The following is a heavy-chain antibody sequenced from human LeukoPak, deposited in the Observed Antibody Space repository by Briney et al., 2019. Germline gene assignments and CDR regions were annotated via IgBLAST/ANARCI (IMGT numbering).Heavy chain of an antibody. CDR2: ITSGENNE. Sequence: GGSLRLSRAASGFTFTSYAMSWVRQAPGKGLEWLTVITSGENNEYYADAVEGRFTISRDNAKSTLFLQMNSLRAEDTAVYYCARSNGWYLDFWGRGTLVTVSS. D-gene: IGHD6-19*01. V-gene: IGHV3-30*03. J-gene: IGHJ4*02. CDR1: GFTFTSYA. CDR3: ARSNGWYLDF.